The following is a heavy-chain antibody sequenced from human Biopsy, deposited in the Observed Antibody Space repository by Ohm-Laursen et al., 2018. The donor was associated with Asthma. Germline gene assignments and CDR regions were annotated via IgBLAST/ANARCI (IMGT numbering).Heavy chain of an antibody. D-gene: IGHD3-22*01. CDR1: YCSITIGVYY. Sequence: TLSLTCTFSYCSITIGVYYLTLILHHPCKFLDWIVFIYYSGSTYYNPPLKSRVSISIDTSKNQFSLKLSSVTAADTAVYYCARAQDYYDSRGYYRSFDYWGQGTLVTVSS. V-gene: IGHV4-31*03. CDR3: ARAQDYYDSRGYYRSFDY. CDR2: IYYSGST. J-gene: IGHJ4*02.